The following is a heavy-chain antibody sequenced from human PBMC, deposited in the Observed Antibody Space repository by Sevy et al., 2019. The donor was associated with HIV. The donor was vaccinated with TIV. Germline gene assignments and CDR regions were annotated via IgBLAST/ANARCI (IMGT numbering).Heavy chain of an antibody. CDR3: AGEGGYYDSSGYYYVGSNFDY. J-gene: IGHJ4*02. D-gene: IGHD3-22*01. CDR2: IIPIFGTA. CDR1: GGTFSSYA. V-gene: IGHV1-69*13. Sequence: TSVKVSCKASGGTFSSYAISWVRQAPGQGLEWMGGIIPIFGTANYAQKFQGRVTITADESMSIAYMELSSLRSEDTAVYYCAGEGGYYDSSGYYYVGSNFDYWGQGTLVTVSS.